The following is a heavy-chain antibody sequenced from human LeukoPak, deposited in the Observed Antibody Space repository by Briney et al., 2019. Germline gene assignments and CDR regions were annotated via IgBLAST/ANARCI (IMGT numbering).Heavy chain of an antibody. CDR3: ARQSDPYYHYGLDF. V-gene: IGHV4-4*09. J-gene: IGHJ6*02. CDR2: IHSIET. Sequence: SETLSLTCTISGGSISGYFGTWIRQASGKGLEWIGYIHSIETKYNPSLQSRVSMSIDTSKNQFSLNLRSVTAADTAVYHCARQSDPYYHYGLDFWGQGTTVIVSS. CDR1: GGSISGYF.